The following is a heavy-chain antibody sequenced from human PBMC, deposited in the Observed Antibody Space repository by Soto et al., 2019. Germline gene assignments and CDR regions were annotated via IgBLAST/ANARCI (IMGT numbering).Heavy chain of an antibody. CDR3: ATSYGNAWYTY. J-gene: IGHJ4*02. V-gene: IGHV4-30-4*01. CDR2: IYFSGST. D-gene: IGHD6-13*01. CDR1: GGSISSGNFY. Sequence: SETLSLTCTVSGGSISSGNFYWSWIRQPPGKGLEWIGYIYFSGSTSYSPSLKSRLTISLNTSKNQFSLKLTSVTAADTAVYYCATSYGNAWYTYWGQGTQVTVSS.